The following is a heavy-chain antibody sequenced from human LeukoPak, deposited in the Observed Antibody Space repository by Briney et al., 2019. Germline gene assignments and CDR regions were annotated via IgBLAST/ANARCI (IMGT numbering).Heavy chain of an antibody. CDR1: GGSISIYY. CDR2: IYYSGST. J-gene: IGHJ4*02. V-gene: IGHV4-59*08. D-gene: IGHD3-22*01. Sequence: SETLSLTCTVSGGSISIYYWSWIRQPPGKGLEWIGYIYYSGSTNYNPSLKSRVTISVDTSKNQFSLKLSSVTAADTAVYYCARLSSGYYYTVDYWGQGTLVTVSS. CDR3: ARLSSGYYYTVDY.